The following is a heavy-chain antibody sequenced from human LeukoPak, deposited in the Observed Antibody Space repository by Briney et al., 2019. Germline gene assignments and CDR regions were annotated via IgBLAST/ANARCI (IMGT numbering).Heavy chain of an antibody. V-gene: IGHV1-18*01. CDR1: GYTFTSYG. J-gene: IGHJ4*02. CDR2: ISAYNGNT. D-gene: IGHD5-18*01. CDR3: ARGPRGYSYGLPFDY. Sequence: ASAKVSCKASGYTFTSYGISWVRQAPGRGLEWMGWISAYNGNTNYAQKLQGRVTMTTDTSTSTAYMELRSLRSDDTAVYYCARGPRGYSYGLPFDYWGQGTLVTVSS.